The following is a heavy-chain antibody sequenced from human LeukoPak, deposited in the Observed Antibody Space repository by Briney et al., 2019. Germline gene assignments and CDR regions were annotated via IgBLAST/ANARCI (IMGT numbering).Heavy chain of an antibody. CDR2: IRYDGSNK. CDR3: AKDSNLYCSGGSCYWGYFDY. D-gene: IGHD2-15*01. Sequence: GGSLRLSCAASGFTFSSYGMHWVRQAPGKGLEWVAFIRYDGSNKYYADSVKGRFTTSRNNSKNALYLQMNSLRAEDTAVCYCAKDSNLYCSGGSCYWGYFDYWGQGTLVTVSS. J-gene: IGHJ4*02. CDR1: GFTFSSYG. V-gene: IGHV3-30*02.